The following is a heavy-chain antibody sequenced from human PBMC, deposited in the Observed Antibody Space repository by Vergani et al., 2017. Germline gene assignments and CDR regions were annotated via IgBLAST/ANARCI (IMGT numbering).Heavy chain of an antibody. CDR1: VFSFRNAW. V-gene: IGHV3-15*07. CDR2: IKSTFDRGTT. CDR3: TTDPRYCGDGSCYWLRDHHYYGMDV. J-gene: IGHJ6*02. D-gene: IGHD2-21*01. Sequence: EVQLVESGGGIVKPGGSLRLSCVASVFSFRNAWMNWVRRTPGKGLEWVGRIKSTFDRGTTAYAAAVEGRFTISRDDSKNTLFLQMNGLKTEDIGVYYCTTDPRYCGDGSCYWLRDHHYYGMDVWGQGTTVTVSS.